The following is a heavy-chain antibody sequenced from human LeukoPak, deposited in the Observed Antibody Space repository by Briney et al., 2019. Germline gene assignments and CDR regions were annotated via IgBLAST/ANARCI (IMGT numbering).Heavy chain of an antibody. CDR3: ARGMSSIAARNYYYMDV. D-gene: IGHD6-6*01. V-gene: IGHV1-69*13. CDR1: GGTFSSYA. Sequence: SVKVSCKASGGTFSSYAISWVRQAPGQGLEWMGGIIPIFGTANYAQKFQGRVTITAGESTSTAYMELSSLRSEDTAVYYCARGMSSIAARNYYYMDVWGKGTTVTVSS. J-gene: IGHJ6*03. CDR2: IIPIFGTA.